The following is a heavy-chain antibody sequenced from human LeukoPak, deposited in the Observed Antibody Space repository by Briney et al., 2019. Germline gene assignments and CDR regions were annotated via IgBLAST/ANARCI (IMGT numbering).Heavy chain of an antibody. J-gene: IGHJ4*02. CDR3: VRGGYDFSSGYYPSR. CDR1: GYTFTGYY. V-gene: IGHV1-46*01. D-gene: IGHD3-3*01. Sequence: ASVKVSCKASGYTFTGYYMHWVRQAPGQGLEWMGIINPSAGSTSYAQKFQGRVTMTRDTSTSTVYMELSSLRSEDTAVYYCVRGGYDFSSGYYPSRWGQGTLVTVSS. CDR2: INPSAGST.